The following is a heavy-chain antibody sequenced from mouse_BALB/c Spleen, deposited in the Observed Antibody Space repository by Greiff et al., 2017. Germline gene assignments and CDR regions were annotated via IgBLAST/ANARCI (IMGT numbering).Heavy chain of an antibody. CDR2: ISSGSSTI. J-gene: IGHJ2*01. V-gene: IGHV5-17*02. D-gene: IGHD1-1*01. Sequence: EVMLVESGGGLVQPGGSRKLSCAASGFTFSSFGMHWVRQAPEKGLEWVAYISSGSSTIYYADTVKGRFTISRDNPKNTLFLQMTSLRSEDTAMYYCARSYYGFDYWGQGTTLTVSS. CDR1: GFTFSSFG. CDR3: ARSYYGFDY.